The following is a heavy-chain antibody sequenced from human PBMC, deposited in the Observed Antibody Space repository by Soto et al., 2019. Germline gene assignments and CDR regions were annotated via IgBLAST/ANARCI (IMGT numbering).Heavy chain of an antibody. V-gene: IGHV4-39*01. CDR2: NYYSGST. CDR1: GGSISSSSYY. J-gene: IGHJ6*02. D-gene: IGHD4-4*01. Sequence: QLQLQEPGPGLVKPSETLSLTCTVSGGSISSSSYYWGWIRQPPGKGLEWIGSNYYSGSTYYNPSLKSRVTISLDTSKNPFSLKLSPVTAADTAVYYCASLWHDYKYYYYGMYVWGQGTTVTVSS. CDR3: ASLWHDYKYYYYGMYV.